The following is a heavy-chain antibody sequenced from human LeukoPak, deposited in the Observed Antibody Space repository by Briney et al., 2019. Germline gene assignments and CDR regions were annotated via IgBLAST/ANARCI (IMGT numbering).Heavy chain of an antibody. CDR3: AKDRGIISDY. CDR2: ISGSGDST. J-gene: IGHJ4*02. D-gene: IGHD3-10*01. CDR1: EFTFSSYS. V-gene: IGHV3-23*01. Sequence: PGGSLRLSCAGSEFTFSSYSMNWVRQAPGKGLEWVSSISGSGDSTYYADSVKGRFTISRDNSKNTLYLQMNSLRAEDTAVYYCAKDRGIISDYWGQGTLVTVSS.